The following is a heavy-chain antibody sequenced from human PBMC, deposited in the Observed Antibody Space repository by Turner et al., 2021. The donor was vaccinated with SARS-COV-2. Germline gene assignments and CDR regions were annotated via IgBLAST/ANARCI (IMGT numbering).Heavy chain of an antibody. CDR2: FDPEDGET. D-gene: IGHD2-2*02. Sequence: QVQLVQSGAEVKKPGASVKVSCKVSGYTLTEFSLHWVRQAPGKGLEWMGAFDPEDGETIYAQKFQGRVSMTDDTSTDTAYMELSSLRSEDTAVYYCATVPVVPAAIGYYYCYGMDVWGQGTTVTVSS. J-gene: IGHJ6*02. CDR1: GYTLTEFS. CDR3: ATVPVVPAAIGYYYCYGMDV. V-gene: IGHV1-24*01.